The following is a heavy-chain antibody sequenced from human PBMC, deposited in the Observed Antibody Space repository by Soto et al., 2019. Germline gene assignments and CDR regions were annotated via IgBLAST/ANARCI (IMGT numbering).Heavy chain of an antibody. CDR2: TYYRSKWYN. V-gene: IGHV6-1*01. J-gene: IGHJ4*02. Sequence: PSQTLSLTCAISGDSVSSNSAAWTWIRQSPSRGLEWLGRTYYRSKWYNDYAVSVKSRITINPDASKNQSSLQLNSVTPEDTAVYYCARDLGAAVNWNKEGYYFDYWGQGTLVTVSS. D-gene: IGHD1-1*01. CDR1: GDSVSSNSAA. CDR3: ARDLGAAVNWNKEGYYFDY.